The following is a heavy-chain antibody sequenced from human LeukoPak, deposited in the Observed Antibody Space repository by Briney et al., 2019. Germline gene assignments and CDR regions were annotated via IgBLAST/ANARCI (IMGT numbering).Heavy chain of an antibody. CDR2: IYPGDSDT. D-gene: IGHD6-13*01. CDR1: GYSFTSYW. V-gene: IGHV5-51*01. Sequence: GESLKISCRGSGYSFTSYWIGWVRQMPGKGLEWMGIIYPGDSDTRYSPSFQGQVTISADKSISTAYLQWSSLKASDTAMYYCARRGDHSSSWYPIDYWGQGTLVTVSS. CDR3: ARRGDHSSSWYPIDY. J-gene: IGHJ4*02.